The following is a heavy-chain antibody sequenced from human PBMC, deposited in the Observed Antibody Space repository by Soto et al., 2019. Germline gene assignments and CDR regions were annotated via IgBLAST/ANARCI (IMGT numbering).Heavy chain of an antibody. CDR2: ISGSGGST. V-gene: IGHV3-23*01. CDR3: AKGLSSGLGYYYYYGMDV. Sequence: GGSLRLSCAASGFTFSSYAMSWVRQAPGKGLEWVSAISGSGGSTYYADSVKGRFTISRDNSKNTLYLQMNSLRAEDTAVYYCAKGLSSGLGYYYYYGMDVWGQGTTVTVSS. J-gene: IGHJ6*02. D-gene: IGHD6-19*01. CDR1: GFTFSSYA.